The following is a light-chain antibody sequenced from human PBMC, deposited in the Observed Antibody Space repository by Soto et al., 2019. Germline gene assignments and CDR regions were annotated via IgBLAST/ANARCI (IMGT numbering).Light chain of an antibody. V-gene: IGKV3-11*01. CDR1: QSVSSY. CDR2: DAS. CDR3: QQRSNWPPT. J-gene: IGKJ1*01. Sequence: EIVLTQSPATLSLSPGERATLSCRASQSVSSYLAWYQQKPGQAPRLLIYDASNRATGITARFSGRGSGTDFTLTISSLEPEDFAVYYCQQRSNWPPTFGQGTKVEIK.